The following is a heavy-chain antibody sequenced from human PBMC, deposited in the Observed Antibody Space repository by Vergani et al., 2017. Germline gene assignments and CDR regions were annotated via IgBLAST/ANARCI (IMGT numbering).Heavy chain of an antibody. D-gene: IGHD2-15*01. Sequence: QVQLVQSGAEVKKPGASVKVSCKASGYTFTGYYMHWVRQAPGQGLEWMGWINPNSGGTNYAQKFQGWVTMTRDRSISTAYMELSRLRSDDTAVYYCARGPLGYCSGGSCYSRGGWFDPWGQGTLVTVSS. V-gene: IGHV1-2*04. CDR3: ARGPLGYCSGGSCYSRGGWFDP. CDR2: INPNSGGT. CDR1: GYTFTGYY. J-gene: IGHJ5*02.